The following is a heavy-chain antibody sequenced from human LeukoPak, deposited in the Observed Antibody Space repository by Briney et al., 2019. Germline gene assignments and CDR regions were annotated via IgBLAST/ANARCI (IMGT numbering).Heavy chain of an antibody. V-gene: IGHV1-2*02. CDR1: GYTFTDYY. CDR3: ARGPPHRYCRSRSCYTRSWFDP. J-gene: IGHJ5*02. D-gene: IGHD2-2*02. CDR2: INPNSCGT. Sequence: ASVRDSFKASGYTFTDYYMHWVRQAPGQGLEWMGWINPNSCGTSYAHKLQGRVTMISGTPISKDYMELRRVRSEDTAVYYCARGPPHRYCRSRSCYTRSWFDPWGQGTMVTVSS.